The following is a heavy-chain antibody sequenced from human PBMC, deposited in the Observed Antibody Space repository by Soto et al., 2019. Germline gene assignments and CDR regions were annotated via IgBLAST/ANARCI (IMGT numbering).Heavy chain of an antibody. V-gene: IGHV1-18*01. D-gene: IGHD1-1*01. CDR2: ISADNGNT. Sequence: QVHLVQSGAEVKKPGASVKVSCKGSGYAFTTYGITWVRQAPGQGLEWMGWISADNGNTNYAQKLQGRVTVTRDTSTSTAYMELKSLRSDDTAEYYCARGRYGDYWGQGALVTVSS. J-gene: IGHJ4*02. CDR1: GYAFTTYG. CDR3: ARGRYGDY.